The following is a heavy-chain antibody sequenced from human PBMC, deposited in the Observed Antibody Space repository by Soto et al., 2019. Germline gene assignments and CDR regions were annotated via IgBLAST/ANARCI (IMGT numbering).Heavy chain of an antibody. J-gene: IGHJ6*03. CDR2: INPNSGGT. CDR3: AREPRYCSSTSCSPTPYYMDV. V-gene: IGHV1-2*04. Sequence: QVQLVQSGAEVKKPGASVKVSCKASGYTFTGYYMHWVRQAPGQGLEWMGWINPNSGGTNYAQKFQGWVTRTRDTSISTAYMELSRLRSDDTAVYYCAREPRYCSSTSCSPTPYYMDVSGKGTTVTVS. CDR1: GYTFTGYY. D-gene: IGHD2-2*01.